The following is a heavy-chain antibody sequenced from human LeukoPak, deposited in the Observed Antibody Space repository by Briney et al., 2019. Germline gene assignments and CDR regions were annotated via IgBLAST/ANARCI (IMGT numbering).Heavy chain of an antibody. CDR1: GFTFSSYA. D-gene: IGHD6-13*01. Sequence: PGGSLRLSCAASGFTFSSYAMNWVRQAPEKGLEWVSGLSGSGRGGSTYYAASVKGRFTISRENSKNTLYLQMNSLRAEDTAVYYCAKSLAAAGNYWGQGTLVTVSS. CDR2: LSGSGRGGST. V-gene: IGHV3-23*01. J-gene: IGHJ4*02. CDR3: AKSLAAAGNY.